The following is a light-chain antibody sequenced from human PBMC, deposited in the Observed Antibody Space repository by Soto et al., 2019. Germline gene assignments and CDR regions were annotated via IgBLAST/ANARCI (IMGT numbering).Light chain of an antibody. CDR1: QDISNY. CDR2: DAS. V-gene: IGKV1-33*01. J-gene: IGKJ4*01. Sequence: DIQMTQSPSSLSASVGDRVTITCQASQDISNYLNWYQQKPGKAPKLLIYDASNLETGVPSRFSGSGSGTYFTFTISSQQPEDIATYYCQQYDNRPLTFGGGTKVEIK. CDR3: QQYDNRPLT.